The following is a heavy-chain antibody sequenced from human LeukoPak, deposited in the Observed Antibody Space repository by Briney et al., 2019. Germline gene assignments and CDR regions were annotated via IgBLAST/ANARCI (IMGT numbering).Heavy chain of an antibody. D-gene: IGHD1-26*01. V-gene: IGHV1-18*01. CDR3: ARGHPRQNFAGATSYNWFDP. J-gene: IGHJ5*02. Sequence: ASVKVSCKASGYTFTSYGISWVRQAPGQGLEWMGWISAYNGNTNYAQKLQGRVTMTTDTSTSTAYMELRSLRSDDTAVYYCARGHPRQNFAGATSYNWFDPWGQGTLVTVSS. CDR1: GYTFTSYG. CDR2: ISAYNGNT.